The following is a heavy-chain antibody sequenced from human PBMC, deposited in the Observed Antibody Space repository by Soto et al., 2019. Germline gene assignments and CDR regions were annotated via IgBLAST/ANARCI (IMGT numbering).Heavy chain of an antibody. CDR1: GGSISSGSYY. D-gene: IGHD3-22*01. CDR3: AREDSSGYYAFDI. J-gene: IGHJ3*02. V-gene: IGHV4-31*03. Sequence: QVQLQESGPGLVKPSQTLSLTCTVSGGSISSGSYYWSWIRQHPGKGLEWIGYIYYSGSTYYNPSLKSRVTISVDTSKNQFSLKLSSVTAADTAVYYCAREDSSGYYAFDIWGQGTMVTVSS. CDR2: IYYSGST.